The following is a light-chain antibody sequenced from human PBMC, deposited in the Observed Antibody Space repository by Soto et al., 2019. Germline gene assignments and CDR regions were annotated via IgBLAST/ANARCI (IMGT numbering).Light chain of an antibody. CDR3: SSYAGSNNLV. J-gene: IGLJ3*02. CDR1: SSDIGAFNS. V-gene: IGLV2-8*01. Sequence: QSALTQPPSASGSPGQSVTISCTGTSSDIGAFNSISWYQQYPGKAPKLIIFDITQRPSGVPDRFSGSKSANTASLTVSGLQDEDEADYYCSSYAGSNNLVFAGGTKLTVL. CDR2: DIT.